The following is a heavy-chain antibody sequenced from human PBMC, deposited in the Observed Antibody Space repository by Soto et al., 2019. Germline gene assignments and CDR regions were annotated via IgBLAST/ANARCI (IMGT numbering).Heavy chain of an antibody. J-gene: IGHJ5*02. CDR1: GFTFSTYA. CDR2: ISGSGGSP. CDR3: VKDAVVGSSWYYWFDP. Sequence: QPGGSLRLSCAASGFTFSTYAMSWVRQAPGKGLEWVSAISGSGGSPYYADSVKGRFTISRDNSKDTLYLQMDSLRAEDTAIYYCVKDAVVGSSWYYWFDPWGQGTLVTVSS. V-gene: IGHV3-23*01. D-gene: IGHD6-13*01.